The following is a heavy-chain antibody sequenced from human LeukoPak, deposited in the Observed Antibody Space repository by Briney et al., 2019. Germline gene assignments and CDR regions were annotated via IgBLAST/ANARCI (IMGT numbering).Heavy chain of an antibody. J-gene: IGHJ6*02. Sequence: PGGSLRLSCAASGFTFSSYWMSWVRQAPGKRLEWVANIKQDGSEKYYVDSVKGRFTISRDNAKNSLYLQMNSLRAEDTAVYYCAREKYYDFWSGYYVDYYGMDVWGQGTTVTVSS. CDR2: IKQDGSEK. CDR3: AREKYYDFWSGYYVDYYGMDV. V-gene: IGHV3-7*01. D-gene: IGHD3-3*01. CDR1: GFTFSSYW.